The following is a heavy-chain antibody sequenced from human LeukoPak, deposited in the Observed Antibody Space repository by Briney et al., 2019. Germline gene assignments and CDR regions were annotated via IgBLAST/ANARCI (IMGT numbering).Heavy chain of an antibody. J-gene: IGHJ6*02. V-gene: IGHV3-33*01. D-gene: IGHD3-9*01. CDR3: ARVANITTFGMDV. Sequence: TGGSLRLSCAASAFTFSSFGMHWVRQAPGKGLEWVAVIWYDGSKKYYADSVKGRFTISRDNSKNTLYLQMNSLRVEDTAVYYCARVANITTFGMDVWGQGTTVTVPS. CDR1: AFTFSSFG. CDR2: IWYDGSKK.